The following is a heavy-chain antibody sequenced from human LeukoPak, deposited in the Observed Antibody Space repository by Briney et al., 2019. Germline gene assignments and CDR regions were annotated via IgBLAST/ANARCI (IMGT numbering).Heavy chain of an antibody. CDR2: INAGNGNT. CDR1: GYTFTSYA. Sequence: ASVKVSCKASGYTFTSYAMHWVRQAPGQRLEWMGWINAGNGNTKYSQKFQGRVTITRDTSASTAYMELSSLRSDDTAVYYCARAYSTSFDNWFDPWGQGTLVTVSS. CDR3: ARAYSTSFDNWFDP. D-gene: IGHD1-26*01. V-gene: IGHV1-3*01. J-gene: IGHJ5*02.